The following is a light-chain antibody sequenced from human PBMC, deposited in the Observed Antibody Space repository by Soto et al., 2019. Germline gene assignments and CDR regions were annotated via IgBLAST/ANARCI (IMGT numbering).Light chain of an antibody. Sequence: QSALTQPPSASGSPGQSVTISCTGGRSDIGGYHYVSWYQQHPGSAPQLIIYEVNRRPSGVPDRFSGSKSGSSASLTISGLQAEDEADYYCSSYGGTNNVLFGGGTKLTVL. CDR2: EVN. V-gene: IGLV2-8*01. CDR1: RSDIGGYHY. J-gene: IGLJ2*01. CDR3: SSYGGTNNVL.